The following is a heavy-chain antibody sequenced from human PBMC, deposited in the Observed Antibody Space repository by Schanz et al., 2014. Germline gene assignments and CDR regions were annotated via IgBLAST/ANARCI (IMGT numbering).Heavy chain of an antibody. J-gene: IGHJ4*02. V-gene: IGHV1-18*04. CDR2: ISDYNADT. D-gene: IGHD1-26*01. Sequence: QVQLVQSGAEVKKPGASVKVSCKASGYTFTSYVISWVRQAPGQGPEWMGWISDYNADTKYAQKVQGRVTMTTDTSTSTAYMELRSLRSDDSAVYYCARDRDQWDGNYLDYWGQGTLVTVSS. CDR3: ARDRDQWDGNYLDY. CDR1: GYTFTSYV.